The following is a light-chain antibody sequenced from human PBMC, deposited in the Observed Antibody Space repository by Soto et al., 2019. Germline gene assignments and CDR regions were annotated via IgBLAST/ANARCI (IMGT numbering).Light chain of an antibody. CDR3: LLSYNGAQI. V-gene: IGLV7-46*01. Sequence: QAVVTQEPSLTVSPAGTVTLTCGSTTGAVTSGHYPDWFQQKAGQAPRTLIYDATKRHSWTPARFSGSLLGGKAALTLSGAQPEDEADYYCLLSYNGAQIFGGGTKLTVL. CDR1: TGAVTSGHY. CDR2: DAT. J-gene: IGLJ2*01.